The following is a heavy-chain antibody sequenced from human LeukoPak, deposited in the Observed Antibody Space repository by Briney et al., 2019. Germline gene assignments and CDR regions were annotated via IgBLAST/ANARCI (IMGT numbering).Heavy chain of an antibody. CDR3: ARDSSGFYYGYNWFDP. D-gene: IGHD3-22*01. J-gene: IGHJ5*02. Sequence: ASVKVSCKASGYTFTGYYMHWVRQAPGQGLEWMGWINPNSGGTNYAQKFQGRVTMTRDTSISTAYMELSRLRSDDTAVYYCARDSSGFYYGYNWFDPWGQGTLVTVSS. CDR1: GYTFTGYY. CDR2: INPNSGGT. V-gene: IGHV1-2*02.